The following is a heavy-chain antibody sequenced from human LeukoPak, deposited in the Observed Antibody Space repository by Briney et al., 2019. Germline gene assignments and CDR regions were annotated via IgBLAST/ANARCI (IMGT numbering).Heavy chain of an antibody. V-gene: IGHV1-24*01. CDR2: FDPEDGET. Sequence: ASVKVSCKVSGYTLTELSMHWVRQAPGKGLEWMGGFDPEDGETIYAQKFQGRVTMTEDTSTDTAYMELSSLRSEDTAVYYCATSRKVGWEQQLSSDFDYWGQGTLVTVSS. J-gene: IGHJ4*02. CDR1: GYTLTELS. D-gene: IGHD6-13*01. CDR3: ATSRKVGWEQQLSSDFDY.